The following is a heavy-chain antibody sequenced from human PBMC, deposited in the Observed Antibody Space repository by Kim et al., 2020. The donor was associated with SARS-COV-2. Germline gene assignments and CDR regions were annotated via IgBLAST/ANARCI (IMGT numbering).Heavy chain of an antibody. D-gene: IGHD4-17*01. J-gene: IGHJ4*02. V-gene: IGHV3-23*01. Sequence: GTTNYADSGKGRFTISRASATNWLHLQMNSLRAEDTAVYYCAKALYGGHDYWGQGTLVTVSS. CDR2: GTT. CDR3: AKALYGGHDY.